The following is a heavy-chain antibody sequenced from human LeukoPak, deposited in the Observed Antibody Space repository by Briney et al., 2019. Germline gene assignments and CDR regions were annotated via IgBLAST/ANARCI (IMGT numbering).Heavy chain of an antibody. D-gene: IGHD4-17*01. J-gene: IGHJ4*02. CDR1: GGSISSYY. V-gene: IGHV4-59*08. CDR2: IYYSGST. Sequence: SETLSLTCTVSGGSISSYYWSWIRQPPGKGLEWIGYIYYSGSTNYNPSLKSRVTISVDTSKNQFSLKLSSVTAADTAVYYCARLTYGDEYYFGYWGQGTLVTVSS. CDR3: ARLTYGDEYYFGY.